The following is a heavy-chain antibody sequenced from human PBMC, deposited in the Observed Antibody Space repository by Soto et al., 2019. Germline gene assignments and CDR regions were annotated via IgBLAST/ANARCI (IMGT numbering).Heavy chain of an antibody. Sequence: GGSLKISCTGSGSGFTSYWISWVRQMPGKGLEWMGRIDPSDSYTNYSPSFQGHVTISADKSISTAYLQWSSLKASDTAMYYCARQYPYSSIMRYGMAVWGEGT. V-gene: IGHV5-10-1*01. D-gene: IGHD6-13*01. J-gene: IGHJ6*01. CDR2: IDPSDSYT. CDR1: GSGFTSYW. CDR3: ARQYPYSSIMRYGMAV.